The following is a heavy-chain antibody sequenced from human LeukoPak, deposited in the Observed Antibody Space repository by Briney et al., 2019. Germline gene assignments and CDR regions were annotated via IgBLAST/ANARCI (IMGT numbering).Heavy chain of an antibody. J-gene: IGHJ4*02. V-gene: IGHV3-30-3*01. D-gene: IGHD3-22*01. CDR3: ARDKDYYDSSGDFDY. Sequence: GGSLRLSCAASGFTFSSYAMHWVRQAPGKGLEWVAVISYDGSNKYYADSVKGRFTISRDNSKNTLYLQMNSLRAEDTAVYYCARDKDYYDSSGDFDYWGQGTLVTVSS. CDR1: GFTFSSYA. CDR2: ISYDGSNK.